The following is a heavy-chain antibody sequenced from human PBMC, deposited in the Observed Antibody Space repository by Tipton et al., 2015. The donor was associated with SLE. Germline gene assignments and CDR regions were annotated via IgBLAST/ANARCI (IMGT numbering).Heavy chain of an antibody. CDR2: ILYDGSTE. D-gene: IGHD3-10*01. CDR1: GFTFSTYG. CDR3: AKPYPRGVYEDAFDV. J-gene: IGHJ3*01. Sequence: SLRLSCAASGFTFSTYGMHWVRQAPGKGLEWVGLILYDGSTEYYADSVKGRFTISRDNSKNTLYLQINSLRVEDTAVYYCAKPYPRGVYEDAFDVWGQGTKVTVSS. V-gene: IGHV3-30*02.